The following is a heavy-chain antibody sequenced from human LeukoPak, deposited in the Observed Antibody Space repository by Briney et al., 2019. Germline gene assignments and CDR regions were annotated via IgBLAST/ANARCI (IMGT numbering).Heavy chain of an antibody. D-gene: IGHD1-26*01. V-gene: IGHV3-30*02. Sequence: GGSLRLSCAASGFTFSSYGMHWVRQAPGKGLEWVAFIRYDGSNKYYADSVKGRFTISRDNSKNTLYLQMNSLRAEDTAVYYCAKEVSRSGSFIDYWGQGTLVTVSS. CDR2: IRYDGSNK. CDR1: GFTFSSYG. CDR3: AKEVSRSGSFIDY. J-gene: IGHJ4*02.